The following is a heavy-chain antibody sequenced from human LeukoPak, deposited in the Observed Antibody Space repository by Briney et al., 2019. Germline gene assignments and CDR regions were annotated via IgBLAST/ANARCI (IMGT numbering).Heavy chain of an antibody. V-gene: IGHV4-39*07. Sequence: SETLSLTCTVSGGSISSSSYYWGWIRQPPGKGLEWSGSIYYSGSTNYNPSLKSRVTISVDTSKNQFSLKLSSVTAADTAVYYCARETSQKGAHYMDVWGKGTTVTISS. CDR3: ARETSQKGAHYMDV. J-gene: IGHJ6*03. D-gene: IGHD3-16*01. CDR2: IYYSGST. CDR1: GGSISSSSYY.